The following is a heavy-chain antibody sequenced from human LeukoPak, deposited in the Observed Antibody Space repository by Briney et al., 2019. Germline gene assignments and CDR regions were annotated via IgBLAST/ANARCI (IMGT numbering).Heavy chain of an antibody. V-gene: IGHV3-30*18. D-gene: IGHD6-13*01. CDR3: AKDRGSSWALDY. Sequence: GGSLRLSCAASGFTFSSSALHWFRKPQGKGLHWLPVISNDGNYNFYADSVKGRFTISREDSKNTLYLQMDSLRAEDTALYFCAKDRGSSWALDYWGQGTLVTVSS. J-gene: IGHJ4*02. CDR2: ISNDGNYN. CDR1: GFTFSSSA.